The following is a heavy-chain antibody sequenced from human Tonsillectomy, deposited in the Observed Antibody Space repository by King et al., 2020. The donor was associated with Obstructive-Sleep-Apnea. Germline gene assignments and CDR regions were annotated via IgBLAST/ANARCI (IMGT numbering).Heavy chain of an antibody. V-gene: IGHV4-4*02. Sequence: VQLQESGPGLVKPSGTLALTCAVSGDSISSSNWWSWVPQSPGKGLEGIREIYHRGRTNYNPSLKIRVTLSVDKSKNQFSLKLSSVTAADTAVYYCARHYDSSGYYNYYWGQGALVTVSS. CDR3: ARHYDSSGYYNYY. D-gene: IGHD3-22*01. CDR1: GDSISSSNW. J-gene: IGHJ4*02. CDR2: IYHRGRT.